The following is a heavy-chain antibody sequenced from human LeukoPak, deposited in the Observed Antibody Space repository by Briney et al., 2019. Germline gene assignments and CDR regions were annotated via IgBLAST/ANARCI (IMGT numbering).Heavy chain of an antibody. CDR3: ARGSHYYGSGSYPNWFDP. D-gene: IGHD3-10*01. J-gene: IGHJ5*02. V-gene: IGHV4-59*01. CDR2: IYYSGST. Sequence: SETLSLTCTVSGGSISSYYWSWIRQPPGKGLEWIGYIYYSGSTNYNPSLKSRVTISVDTSKNQFSLKLSSVTAADTAVYYCARGSHYYGSGSYPNWFDPWGQGTLVTVSS. CDR1: GGSISSYY.